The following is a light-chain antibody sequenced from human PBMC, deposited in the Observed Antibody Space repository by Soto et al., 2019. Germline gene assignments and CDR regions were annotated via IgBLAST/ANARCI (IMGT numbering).Light chain of an antibody. V-gene: IGLV1-36*01. CDR2: YDD. CDR1: YSNVGYFA. CDR3: AAWDDSLKALV. Sequence: QSVLTQPPSVSEAPRQRVTISCTGSYSNVGYFAVNWYQQLPGKAPKLLIYYDDLVSSGVSDRFSASKSGASASLAISDLQSGDEAMYYCAAWDDSLKALVFGGGTKLTVL. J-gene: IGLJ2*01.